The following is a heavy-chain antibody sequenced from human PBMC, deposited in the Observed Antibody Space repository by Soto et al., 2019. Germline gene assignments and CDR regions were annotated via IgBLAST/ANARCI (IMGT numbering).Heavy chain of an antibody. CDR2: IGRDGSRH. J-gene: IGHJ3*02. V-gene: IGHV3-33*01. CDR1: GFIFSQYG. Sequence: QLQLVESGGGVVQPGRSLRLSCAASGFIFSQYGMHWVRQTPDKGLEWVGLIGRDGSRHFYAESVKGRFTISRDNSKNSLYVQIDSLRVEDTGVYLCARVDDNSDTALDMWGQGAMVTVS. CDR3: ARVDDNSDTALDM. D-gene: IGHD3-22*01.